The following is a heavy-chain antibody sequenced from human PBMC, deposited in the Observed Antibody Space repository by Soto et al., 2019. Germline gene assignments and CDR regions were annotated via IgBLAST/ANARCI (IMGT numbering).Heavy chain of an antibody. CDR1: GGSISNYY. CDR2: ISNSGST. J-gene: IGHJ4*02. D-gene: IGHD2-2*02. V-gene: IGHV4-59*08. CDR3: ARHIPRARTVFDY. Sequence: SETLSLTCTVSGGSISNYYWSWIRQPPGKGLEWIGYISNSGSTHYIPSLESRVTISVDSSKNLFSLRLSSVTAADTAVYYCARHIPRARTVFDYSGQGTLVTVSS.